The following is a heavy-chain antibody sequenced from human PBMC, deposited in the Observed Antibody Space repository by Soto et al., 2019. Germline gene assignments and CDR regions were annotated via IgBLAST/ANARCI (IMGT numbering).Heavy chain of an antibody. J-gene: IGHJ5*02. CDR1: GGSVSSGSYY. CDR3: ARVTRRPIDWFDP. Sequence: QVQLQDSGPGLVNPSETLSLTCTVSGGSVSSGSYYWSWIRQPPGKGLEWIGYIYYSGSTNYNPSLKSRVTISVDTSKSQFSLMLSSVTAADTAVYYCARVTRRPIDWFDPWGQGTLVTVSS. CDR2: IYYSGST. V-gene: IGHV4-61*01. D-gene: IGHD1-20*01.